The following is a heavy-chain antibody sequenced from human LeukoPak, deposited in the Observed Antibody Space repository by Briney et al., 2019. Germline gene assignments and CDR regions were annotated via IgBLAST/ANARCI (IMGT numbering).Heavy chain of an antibody. Sequence: SLRLSCTGSGFTFGDYGMSWVRQAPGKGLEWVGFIRSKAYGGTTEYAASVKGRFTISRDDSKSIAYLQMNSLKTEDTAVYYCTRPRYCSGGSCYFDYWGQGTLVTVSS. CDR1: GFTFGDYG. CDR3: TRPRYCSGGSCYFDY. J-gene: IGHJ4*02. V-gene: IGHV3-49*04. CDR2: IRSKAYGGTT. D-gene: IGHD2-15*01.